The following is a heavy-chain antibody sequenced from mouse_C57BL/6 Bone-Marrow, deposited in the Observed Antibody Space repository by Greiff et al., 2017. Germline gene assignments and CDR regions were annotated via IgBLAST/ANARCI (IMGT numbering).Heavy chain of an antibody. V-gene: IGHV5-17*01. J-gene: IGHJ2*01. D-gene: IGHD1-1*01. CDR1: GFTFSDYG. CDR3: ARPHYGSSYYFDY. CDR2: ISSGRSTL. Sequence: EVKLMESGGGLVKPGGSLKLSCAASGFTFSDYGMHWVRQAPEKGLEWVAYISSGRSTLYYADTVKGRFTISRDNAKNTLFLQMTSLRSEDTAMYYCARPHYGSSYYFDYWGQGTTLTVSS.